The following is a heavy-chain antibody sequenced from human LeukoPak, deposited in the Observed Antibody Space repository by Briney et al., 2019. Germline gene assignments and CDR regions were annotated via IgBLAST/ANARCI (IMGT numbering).Heavy chain of an antibody. CDR1: GLNFRTSW. V-gene: IGHV3-7*01. J-gene: IGHJ4*02. CDR3: ARDLRLAARPIDY. Sequence: GGSLRLSCTASGLNFRTSWMSWVRQSPGKGLEFLANIRYDGTVKNYMDSVKGRFTISRDNAKNSLYLQMNSLRAEDTAVYYCARDLRLAARPIDYWGQGTLVTVSS. CDR2: IRYDGTVK. D-gene: IGHD6-6*01.